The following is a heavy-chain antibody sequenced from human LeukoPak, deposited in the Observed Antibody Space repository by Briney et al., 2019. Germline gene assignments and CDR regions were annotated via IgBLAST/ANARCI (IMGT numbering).Heavy chain of an antibody. D-gene: IGHD5-18*01. CDR2: ISASGGTT. CDR3: ARDQSSFYFTAMVLRDYYYMDV. Sequence: GGSLRLSCAASGFTFSSCAMSWVRQAPGKGLEWVSGISASGGTTYYADSVKGRFTISRDNSENTLVLQLNSLRAEDTAVYYCARDQSSFYFTAMVLRDYYYMDVWGKGTTVTVSS. V-gene: IGHV3-23*01. CDR1: GFTFSSCA. J-gene: IGHJ6*03.